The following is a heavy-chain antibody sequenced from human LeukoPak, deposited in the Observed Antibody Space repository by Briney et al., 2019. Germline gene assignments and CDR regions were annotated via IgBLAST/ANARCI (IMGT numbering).Heavy chain of an antibody. Sequence: PSETLSLTCAVYGGSFSGYYWGWIRQPPGKGLEWIGSIYYSGSTYYNPSLKSRVTISVDTSKNQFSLKLSSVTAADTAVYYCALTFDFWSPFDPWGQGTLVTVSS. CDR3: ALTFDFWSPFDP. D-gene: IGHD3-3*01. CDR1: GGSFSGYY. V-gene: IGHV4-39*01. CDR2: IYYSGST. J-gene: IGHJ5*02.